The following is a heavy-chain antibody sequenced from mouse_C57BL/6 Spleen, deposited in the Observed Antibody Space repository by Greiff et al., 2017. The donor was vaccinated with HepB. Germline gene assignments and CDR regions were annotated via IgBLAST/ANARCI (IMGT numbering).Heavy chain of an antibody. J-gene: IGHJ4*01. CDR3: ASSYRYYYAMDY. CDR1: GFTFSSYA. V-gene: IGHV5-4*03. Sequence: EVMLVESGGGLVKPGGSLKLSCAASGFTFSSYAMSWVRQTPEKRLEWVATISDGGSYTYYPDNVKGRFTISRDNAKNNLYLQMSHLKSEDTAMYYCASSYRYYYAMDYWGQGTSVTVSS. CDR2: ISDGGSYT. D-gene: IGHD1-1*01.